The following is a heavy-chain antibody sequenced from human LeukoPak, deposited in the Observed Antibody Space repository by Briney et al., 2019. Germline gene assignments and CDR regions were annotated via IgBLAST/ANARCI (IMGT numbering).Heavy chain of an antibody. CDR2: IWHDGSNK. V-gene: IGHV3-30*02. Sequence: GGSLRLSCAASGFTFRNYGMHWVRQAPGKGLEWVALIWHDGSNKYYTDSVKGRFTISRDNSKNMLYLQMNSLRTEDTAVYYCATLRSDSSGWYYFDYWGQGTLVTVSS. J-gene: IGHJ4*02. CDR1: GFTFRNYG. CDR3: ATLRSDSSGWYYFDY. D-gene: IGHD6-19*01.